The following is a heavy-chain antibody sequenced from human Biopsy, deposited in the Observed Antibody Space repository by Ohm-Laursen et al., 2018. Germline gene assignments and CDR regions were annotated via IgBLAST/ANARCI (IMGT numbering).Heavy chain of an antibody. Sequence: GSPRLSCAASGFTFSDYYMSWIRQAPGKGLEWLSYVSGSGTTIFYADSVKGRFTVSRDSAKNSLYLQMNSLTVEDKAVYYCARDGVGSYHDYWGQGTLVTVSS. CDR3: ARDGVGSYHDY. CDR2: VSGSGTTI. V-gene: IGHV3-11*01. CDR1: GFTFSDYY. J-gene: IGHJ4*02. D-gene: IGHD3-16*02.